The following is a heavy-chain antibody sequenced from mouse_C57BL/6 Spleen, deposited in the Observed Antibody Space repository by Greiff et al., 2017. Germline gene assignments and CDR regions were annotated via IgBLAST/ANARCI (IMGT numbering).Heavy chain of an antibody. CDR1: GYAFSSSW. V-gene: IGHV1-82*01. J-gene: IGHJ1*03. CDR3: ARDDYWYFDV. Sequence: QVQLQQSGPELVKPGASVKISCKASGYAFSSSWMNWVKQRPGKGLEWIGRIYPGDGDTNYNGKFKGKATLTVDKSSSTAYMQLSSLTSEDSAVYYCARDDYWYFDVWGTGTTVTVSS. D-gene: IGHD2-3*01. CDR2: IYPGDGDT.